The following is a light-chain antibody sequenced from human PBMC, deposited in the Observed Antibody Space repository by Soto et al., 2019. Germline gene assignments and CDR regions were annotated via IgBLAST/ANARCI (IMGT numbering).Light chain of an antibody. CDR2: EVS. CDR3: CSYTSSSTLVI. V-gene: IGLV2-14*01. Sequence: QSALTQPASVSGSPGQSITISCTGTSSDVGGYNYVSWYQRHPGKAPKLMIYEVSNRPSGVSNRFSGSKSGNTASLTISGLQVEAEADYYCCSYTSSSTLVIFGGGTKLTVL. J-gene: IGLJ2*01. CDR1: SSDVGGYNY.